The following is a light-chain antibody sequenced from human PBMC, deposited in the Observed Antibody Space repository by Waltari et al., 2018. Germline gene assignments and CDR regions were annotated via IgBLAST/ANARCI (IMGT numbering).Light chain of an antibody. J-gene: IGLJ2*01. CDR2: GKN. CDR3: HSRDSSGDVV. V-gene: IGLV3-19*01. Sequence: SSELTKDPAVSVALGQTVRITCHGDSLRTYYVSWFQQKPGQAPALVIYGKNNRPSGIPDRFSASTSGSTSSLTIIGAQAEDEADYYCHSRDSSGDVVIGGGTKLTVV. CDR1: SLRTYY.